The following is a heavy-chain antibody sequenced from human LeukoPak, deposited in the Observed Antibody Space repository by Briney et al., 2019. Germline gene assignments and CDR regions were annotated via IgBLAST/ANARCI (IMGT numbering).Heavy chain of an antibody. CDR2: IYHSGST. CDR1: GGSISSGGYS. J-gene: IGHJ4*02. CDR3: ARLGGGNPEFDY. Sequence: SETLSLTCAVSGGSISSGGYSWSWIRQPPGKGLEWIGYIYHSGSTYYNPSLRSRVTISVDRSKNQFSLKLSSVTAADTAVYYCARLGGGNPEFDYWGQGTLVTVSS. V-gene: IGHV4-30-2*01. D-gene: IGHD4-23*01.